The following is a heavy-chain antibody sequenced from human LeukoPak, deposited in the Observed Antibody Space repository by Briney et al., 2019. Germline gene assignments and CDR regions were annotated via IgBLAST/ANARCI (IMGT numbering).Heavy chain of an antibody. CDR1: GFTFSSYA. CDR3: ARLEGATLTAGYFDY. CDR2: ISGSGGST. Sequence: PGGSLRLSCAASGFTFSSYAMSWVRQAPGKGLKWVSAISGSGGSTYYADSVKGRFTISRDNSKNTLYLQMNSLRAEDTAVYYCARLEGATLTAGYFDYWGQGTLVTVSS. J-gene: IGHJ4*02. V-gene: IGHV3-23*01. D-gene: IGHD1-26*01.